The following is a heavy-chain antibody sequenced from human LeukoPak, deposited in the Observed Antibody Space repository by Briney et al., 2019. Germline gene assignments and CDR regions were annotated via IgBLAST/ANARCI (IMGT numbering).Heavy chain of an antibody. D-gene: IGHD3-9*01. CDR1: GYTFTSYY. CDR3: ARGRSDILTGYYNRFDH. V-gene: IGHV1-8*01. Sequence: ASVKVSCKASGYTFTSYYINWVRQATGQGLEWMGWMNPNSGNTGYAQKFQGRVTMTRNTSISTAYMELSSLRSEDTAVYYCARGRSDILTGYYNRFDHWGQGTLVTVSS. CDR2: MNPNSGNT. J-gene: IGHJ5*02.